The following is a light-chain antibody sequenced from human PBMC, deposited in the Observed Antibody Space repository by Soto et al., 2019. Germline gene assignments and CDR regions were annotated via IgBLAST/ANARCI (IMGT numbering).Light chain of an antibody. J-gene: IGLJ1*01. CDR1: SSDVGGYNY. Sequence: QSALTQPASVSGSPGQSITISCTGTSSDVGGYNYVSWYQHHPGKAPKLIIYDVSNRPSGVSILFFGSKSDNTASLTISGLQPEDEADYHCSSYTTSNTRQIVFGTGTKVTVL. V-gene: IGLV2-14*03. CDR2: DVS. CDR3: SSYTTSNTRQIV.